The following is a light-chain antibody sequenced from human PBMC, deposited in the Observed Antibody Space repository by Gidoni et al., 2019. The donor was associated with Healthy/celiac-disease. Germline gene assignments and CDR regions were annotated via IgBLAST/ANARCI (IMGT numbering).Light chain of an antibody. CDR1: KLGDKY. J-gene: IGLJ2*01. V-gene: IGLV3-1*01. Sequence: SYELTQPPSVSVSPGQTASITCSGDKLGDKYACWYQRKPGQSPVLVIYQDSKRPSGIPERFSGSNSGNTATLPISGTQAMDEADYYCQAWDSSTAGVVFGGGTKLTVL. CDR2: QDS. CDR3: QAWDSSTAGVV.